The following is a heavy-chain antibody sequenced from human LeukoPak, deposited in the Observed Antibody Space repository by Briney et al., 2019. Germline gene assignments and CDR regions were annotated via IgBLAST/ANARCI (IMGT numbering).Heavy chain of an antibody. CDR3: ARDNYDSSGYYVGFDY. Sequence: GGSLRLSCAASGFTFSSYSMNWVRQAPGKGLEWVSSISSSSSYIYYADSVKGRFTISRDNAKNSLYLQMNSLRAEDTAAYYCARDNYDSSGYYVGFDYWGQGTLVTVSS. J-gene: IGHJ4*02. D-gene: IGHD3-22*01. CDR2: ISSSSSYI. CDR1: GFTFSSYS. V-gene: IGHV3-21*01.